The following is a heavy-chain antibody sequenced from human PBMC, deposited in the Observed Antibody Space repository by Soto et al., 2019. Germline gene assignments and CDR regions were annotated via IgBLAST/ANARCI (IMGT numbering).Heavy chain of an antibody. J-gene: IGHJ6*02. CDR1: GFGFTNAW. CDR2: IKSKTDGGTT. V-gene: IGHV3-15*01. Sequence: EVQLVESGGGLVKPGGSLRLSCAASGFGFTNAWMSWVRQAPGKGLEWVGRIKSKTDGGTTHYAAPVKDRFTISRDDAKNTLYLQMNSLKTEGTAVYYCCDGMDVWGQGTTVTVSS. CDR3: CDGMDV.